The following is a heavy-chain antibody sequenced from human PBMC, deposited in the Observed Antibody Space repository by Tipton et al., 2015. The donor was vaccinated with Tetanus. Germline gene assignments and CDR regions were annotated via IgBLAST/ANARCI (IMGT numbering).Heavy chain of an antibody. CDR3: VRVIYSGSFYFDS. CDR1: GFTFSTYW. V-gene: IGHV3-74*01. CDR2: ISYDGSSI. Sequence: SLRLSCAAPGFTFSTYWMHWVRQAPGKKLMWVARISYDGSSISYADSVKGRFTISRDNPKNTLYLQMNGLRGDDTALYFCVRVIYSGSFYFDSWGQGTRVTVSS. D-gene: IGHD1-26*01. J-gene: IGHJ4*02.